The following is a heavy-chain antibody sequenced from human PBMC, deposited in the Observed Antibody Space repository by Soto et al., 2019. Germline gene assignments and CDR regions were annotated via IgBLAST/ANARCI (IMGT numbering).Heavy chain of an antibody. Sequence: QVQLVEAGGGVVQPGRSLRLSCAASGFTFSTYAMHWVRQAPGKGLEWVAVISYAGSNKYYADSVKGRFTISRDKSKNTLYLKMNSPIAEDTTVYYCASTSDYYDSGLTFEYWGQGTLVTVSS. CDR2: ISYAGSNK. V-gene: IGHV3-30-3*01. CDR3: ASTSDYYDSGLTFEY. CDR1: GFTFSTYA. D-gene: IGHD3-9*01. J-gene: IGHJ4*02.